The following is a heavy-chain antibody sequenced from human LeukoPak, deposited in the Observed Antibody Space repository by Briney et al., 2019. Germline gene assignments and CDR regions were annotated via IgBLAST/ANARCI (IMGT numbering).Heavy chain of an antibody. J-gene: IGHJ4*02. Sequence: WASVKVSCKASGGTFSSYAISWVRQAPGQGLEWMGGIIPIFGTANYAQKFQGRVTMTEDTSTDTAYMELSSLRSEDTAVYYCATTYYYGSGSLDYWGQGTLVTVSS. CDR1: GGTFSSYA. CDR3: ATTYYYGSGSLDY. CDR2: IIPIFGTA. V-gene: IGHV1-69*06. D-gene: IGHD3-10*01.